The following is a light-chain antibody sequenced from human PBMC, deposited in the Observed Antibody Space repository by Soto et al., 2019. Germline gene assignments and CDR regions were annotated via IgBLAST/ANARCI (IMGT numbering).Light chain of an antibody. J-gene: IGLJ3*02. CDR3: CSYGGRSTWV. CDR2: EGS. Sequence: QSALTQPASVSGSPGQSITISCTGTSSDVGSYNLVAWYQQHPGKAPKLMIYEGSKRPSGVSNRFSGSKSDNTASLTISGLQADDEDDYYCCSYGGRSTWVFGGGTKVTVL. CDR1: SSDVGSYNL. V-gene: IGLV2-23*01.